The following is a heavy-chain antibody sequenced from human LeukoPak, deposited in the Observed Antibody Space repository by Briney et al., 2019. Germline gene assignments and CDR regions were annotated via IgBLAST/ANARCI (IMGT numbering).Heavy chain of an antibody. CDR3: ASRHSSSYYFDC. D-gene: IGHD6-13*01. Sequence: SQTLSLTCTVSGGSISSGGYYWSWIRQHPGKGLERIGYIYYSGSTYYNPSLKSRVTISVDTSKNQFSLKLSSVTAADTAVYYCASRHSSSYYFDCWGQGTLVTVSS. J-gene: IGHJ4*02. CDR1: GGSISSGGYY. CDR2: IYYSGST. V-gene: IGHV4-31*03.